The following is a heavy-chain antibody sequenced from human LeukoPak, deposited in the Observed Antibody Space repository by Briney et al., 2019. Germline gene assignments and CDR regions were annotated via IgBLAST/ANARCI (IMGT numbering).Heavy chain of an antibody. CDR1: GGSISSSNW. Sequence: PSETLSLTCAVSGGSISSSNWWSWVRQPPGKGLEWIGEIYHSGSTYYNPSLKSRVTISVDTSKNQFSLKLSSVTAADTAVYYCASVGPSIAARPDYWGQGTLVPVSS. V-gene: IGHV4-4*02. CDR2: IYHSGST. CDR3: ASVGPSIAARPDY. J-gene: IGHJ4*02. D-gene: IGHD6-6*01.